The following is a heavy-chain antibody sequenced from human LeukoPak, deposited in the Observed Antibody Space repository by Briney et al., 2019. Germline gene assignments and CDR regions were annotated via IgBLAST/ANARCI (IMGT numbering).Heavy chain of an antibody. D-gene: IGHD6-19*01. J-gene: IGHJ4*02. CDR1: GYTFTGYY. V-gene: IGHV1-2*02. Sequence: ASVKVSCKASGYTFTGYYMHWVRQAPGQGLEWMGWINPNSGGTNYAQKFQGRVTMTRDTSISTAYMELSRLRSDDTAVYYCAVNLYSSGWYSDYWGQGTLVTVSS. CDR2: INPNSGGT. CDR3: AVNLYSSGWYSDY.